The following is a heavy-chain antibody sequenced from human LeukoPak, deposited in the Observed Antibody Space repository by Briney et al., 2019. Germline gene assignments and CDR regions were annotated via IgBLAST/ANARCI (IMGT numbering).Heavy chain of an antibody. CDR3: ALGGSYAVPFDY. J-gene: IGHJ4*02. CDR2: IYSGGGT. V-gene: IGHV3-53*01. D-gene: IGHD1-26*01. CDR1: GITVRSNY. Sequence: GGSLRLSCAASGITVRSNYMGWVRQAPGKGLEWVSVIYSGGGTYYGHSVKGRFTISRDNSKNTLYLQMSTLRAEDTAVYYCALGGSYAVPFDYWGQGTLVTVSS.